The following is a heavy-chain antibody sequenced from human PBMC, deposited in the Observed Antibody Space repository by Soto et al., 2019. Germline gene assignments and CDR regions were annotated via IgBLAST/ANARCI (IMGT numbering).Heavy chain of an antibody. J-gene: IGHJ3*02. CDR3: APHVSCSGGSCQYDAFAI. V-gene: IGHV3-23*01. CDR2: ITADGGT. CDR1: EFTVSGHA. D-gene: IGHD2-15*01. Sequence: EVQVLESGGGLVQPGGSLRLSCEGSEFTVSGHAMTWIRQAPGKGPEWFSTITADGGTYYADSVKGRFAMSRDTSENTRYLQMNSLGAEDTAAYYCAPHVSCSGGSCQYDAFAIRGQGTMVTVSS.